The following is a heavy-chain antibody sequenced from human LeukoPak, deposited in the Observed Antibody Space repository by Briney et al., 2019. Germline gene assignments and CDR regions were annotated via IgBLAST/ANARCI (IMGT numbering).Heavy chain of an antibody. D-gene: IGHD3-3*01. J-gene: IGHJ4*02. CDR1: GFTFSSYS. V-gene: IGHV3-7*03. CDR2: IKQDGSEK. Sequence: PGGSLRLSCAASGFTFSSYSMSWVRQAPGKGLEWVANIKQDGSEKYYVDSVKGRFTISRDNSKNTLYLQMNSLRAEDTAVYYCAKEFRYLEWWGQGTLVTVSS. CDR3: AKEFRYLEW.